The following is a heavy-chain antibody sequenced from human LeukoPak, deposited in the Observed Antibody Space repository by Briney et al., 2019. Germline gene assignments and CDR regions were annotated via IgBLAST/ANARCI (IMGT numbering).Heavy chain of an antibody. CDR2: IFYLGNT. V-gene: IGHV4-30-4*01. CDR1: GGSISSGNYY. Sequence: SETLSLTCTVSGGSISSGNYYWSWIRQPPGKGLEWIGYIFYLGNTYYTPSLRSRVTISVDTSKNQFSLKLSSVTAADTAVYYCARKYPDHWFDPWGQGTLVTVSS. J-gene: IGHJ5*02. D-gene: IGHD6-6*01. CDR3: ARKYPDHWFDP.